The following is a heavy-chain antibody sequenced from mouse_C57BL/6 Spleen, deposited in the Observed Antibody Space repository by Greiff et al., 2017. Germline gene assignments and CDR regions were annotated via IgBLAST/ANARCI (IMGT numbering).Heavy chain of an antibody. CDR3: ARDGSSHWYFDV. D-gene: IGHD1-1*01. CDR1: GYAFTNYL. J-gene: IGHJ1*03. CDR2: INPGSGGT. V-gene: IGHV1-54*01. Sequence: QVQLQQSGAELVRPGTSVKVSCKASGYAFTNYLIEWVKQRPGQGLEWIGVINPGSGGTNYNEKFKGKATLTADKSSSTAYMQLSSLTSEDSAVYFCARDGSSHWYFDVWGTRTTVTVSS.